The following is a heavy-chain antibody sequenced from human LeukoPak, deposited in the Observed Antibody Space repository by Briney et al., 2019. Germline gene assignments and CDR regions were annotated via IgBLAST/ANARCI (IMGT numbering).Heavy chain of an antibody. CDR1: GYTFTSYY. CDR2: INPSGGNT. J-gene: IGHJ5*02. Sequence: ASVKDSCKASGYTFTSYYIHWVRQAPGQGREWMGIINPSGGNTNYAQKLQGRVTMTTDTSTSTAYMELRSLRSDDTAVYYCARAKRTVTTLSGNWFDPWGQGTLVTVSS. D-gene: IGHD4-17*01. V-gene: IGHV1-46*01. CDR3: ARAKRTVTTLSGNWFDP.